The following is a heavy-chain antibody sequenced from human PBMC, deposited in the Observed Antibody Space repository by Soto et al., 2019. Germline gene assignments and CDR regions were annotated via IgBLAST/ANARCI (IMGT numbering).Heavy chain of an antibody. CDR1: GFTFSSYG. V-gene: IGHV3-30*18. D-gene: IGHD3-3*01. Sequence: GGSLRLSCAASGFTFSSYGMHWVRQAPGKGLEWVAVISYDGSNKYYADSVKGRFTISRDNSKNTPYLQMNSLRAEDTAVYYCAKDLAIFGLVPNWFDPWGQGTLVTVSS. CDR2: ISYDGSNK. J-gene: IGHJ5*02. CDR3: AKDLAIFGLVPNWFDP.